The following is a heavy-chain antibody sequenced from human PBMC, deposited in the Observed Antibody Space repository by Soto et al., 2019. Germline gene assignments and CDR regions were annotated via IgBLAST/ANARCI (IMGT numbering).Heavy chain of an antibody. D-gene: IGHD3-22*01. V-gene: IGHV4-61*01. Sequence: SETLSLTCTVSGDSVNSGTYYWSWIRQPPGKGLEWIGYIYNSGTTKYNPSLKSRVTISVDTSKNQFSLNLSSVTAADTAVYFCVIVNTTVIVPDYY. CDR1: GDSVNSGTYY. CDR2: IYNSGTT. J-gene: IGHJ6*01. CDR3: VIVNTTVIVPDYY.